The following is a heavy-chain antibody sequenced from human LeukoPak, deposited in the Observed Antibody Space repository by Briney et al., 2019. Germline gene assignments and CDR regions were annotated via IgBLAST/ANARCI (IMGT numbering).Heavy chain of an antibody. D-gene: IGHD4-11*01. CDR2: IYSGGST. Sequence: TGGSLRLSCAASGFTVSSNYMSWVRQAPGKGLEWVSVIYSGGSTYYADSVKGRFTISRDNSKNTLYLQMDSLRSEDKAVYYCAKDSSTSNPYYGLDVWGQGTTVTVSS. CDR3: AKDSSTSNPYYGLDV. V-gene: IGHV3-66*01. CDR1: GFTVSSNY. J-gene: IGHJ6*02.